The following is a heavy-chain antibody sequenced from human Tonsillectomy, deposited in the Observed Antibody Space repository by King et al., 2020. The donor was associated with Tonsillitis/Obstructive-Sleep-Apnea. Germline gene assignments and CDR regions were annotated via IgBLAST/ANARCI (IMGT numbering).Heavy chain of an antibody. D-gene: IGHD2-2*01. CDR2: IFYSGST. J-gene: IGHJ6*03. Sequence: VQLQESGPGLVKPSETLSLTCTVSGGSISSYYWSWIRQPPGKGLEGIGDIFYSGSTNYNPSLKSRVTISVDTSKNQFSLKLSSVTAADTAVYYCARDHCSSTSCYGNYYYMDVWGKGTTVTVSS. CDR3: ARDHCSSTSCYGNYYYMDV. V-gene: IGHV4-59*01. CDR1: GGSISSYY.